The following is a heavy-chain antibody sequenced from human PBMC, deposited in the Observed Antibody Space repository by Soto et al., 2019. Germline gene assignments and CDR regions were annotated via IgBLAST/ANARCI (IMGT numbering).Heavy chain of an antibody. CDR1: GGSISSGGYY. J-gene: IGHJ6*02. D-gene: IGHD4-4*01. CDR2: IYYSGST. V-gene: IGHV4-31*03. CDR3: ARERLGNDYYGMDV. Sequence: QVQLQESGPGLVKPSQTLSLTCTVSGGSISSGGYYWSWIRQHPGKGLEWIGYIYYSGSTYYNPSLKSRVTISVDTSKNQCSLKLSSVTAADTAVYYCARERLGNDYYGMDVWGQGTTVTVSS.